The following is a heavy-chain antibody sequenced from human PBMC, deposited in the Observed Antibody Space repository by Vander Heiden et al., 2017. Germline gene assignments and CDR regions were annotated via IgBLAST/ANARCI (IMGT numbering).Heavy chain of an antibody. J-gene: IGHJ3*02. CDR2: NKRKSDGETT. CDR1: GFTFSAVW. Sequence: EGQLVESGGGLVNPGGSLRLSCAASGFTFSAVWMTWVRQAPGKGLEWVGRNKRKSDGETTDFAAPVKGRFTISRDDSKDTLYLQMNSLKTEDTAIYYCTTGDCNGGSCHAFDIWGQGTMVAVSS. D-gene: IGHD2-15*01. CDR3: TTGDCNGGSCHAFDI. V-gene: IGHV3-15*01.